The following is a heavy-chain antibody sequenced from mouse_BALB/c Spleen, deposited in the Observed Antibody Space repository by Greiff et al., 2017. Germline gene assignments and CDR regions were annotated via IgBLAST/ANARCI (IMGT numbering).Heavy chain of an antibody. V-gene: IGHV1-87*01. CDR3: ARYDYEGAY. CDR1: GYTFTSYW. J-gene: IGHJ3*01. D-gene: IGHD2-4*01. CDR2: IYPGDGDT. Sequence: VKLQQSGAELARPGASVKLSCKASGYTFTSYWMQWVKQRPGQGLEWIGAIYPGDGDTRYTQKFKGKATLTADKSSSTAYMQLSSLASEDSAVYYCARYDYEGAYWGQGTLVTVSA.